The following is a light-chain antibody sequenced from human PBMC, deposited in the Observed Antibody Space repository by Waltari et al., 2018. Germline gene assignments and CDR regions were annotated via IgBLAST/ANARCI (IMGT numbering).Light chain of an antibody. J-gene: IGKJ1*01. CDR1: QPIHTW. CDR2: TAS. CDR3: QQYNYFSRT. Sequence: DIQMTQSHSTLSASVGDRITITCRADQPIHTWLAWYLQKPGKAHKLLIYTASTLERGVPSRFSGSGSGTEFTLTISSLQPDEFATYYCQQYNYFSRTFGQGTKVEVK. V-gene: IGKV1-5*03.